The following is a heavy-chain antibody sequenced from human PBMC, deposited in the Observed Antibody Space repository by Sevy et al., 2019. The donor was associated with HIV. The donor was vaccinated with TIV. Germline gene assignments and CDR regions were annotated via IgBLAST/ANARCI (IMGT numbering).Heavy chain of an antibody. Sequence: GGSLRLSCAASGFTFDDYAMHWVRQAPGKGLEWVSGISWNSGSIGYADSVKGRFTISRDNAKNSLYLQMNSLRAEDTALYYCARGGYVVYYGMDVWGQWTTVTVSS. J-gene: IGHJ6*02. CDR3: ARGGYVVYYGMDV. V-gene: IGHV3-9*01. D-gene: IGHD5-12*01. CDR1: GFTFDDYA. CDR2: ISWNSGSI.